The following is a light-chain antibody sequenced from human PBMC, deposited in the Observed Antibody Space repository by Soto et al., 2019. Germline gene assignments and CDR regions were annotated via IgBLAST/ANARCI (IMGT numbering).Light chain of an antibody. CDR3: QQRRTWPPVT. CDR1: QSFSTY. Sequence: EIVLTQSPATLSLSPGKRATLSCRASQSFSTYLAWYQQKPGQAPRLLIYNVSKRAAGIPARFSGSGSGTDFTLTISSGEPEDFAAYYCQQRRTWPPVTFGQGTKLEIK. J-gene: IGKJ2*01. V-gene: IGKV3-11*01. CDR2: NVS.